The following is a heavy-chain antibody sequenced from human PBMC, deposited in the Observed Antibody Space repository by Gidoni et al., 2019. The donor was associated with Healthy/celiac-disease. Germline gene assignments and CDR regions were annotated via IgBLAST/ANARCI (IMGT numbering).Heavy chain of an antibody. CDR1: GGSISSSSYY. D-gene: IGHD4-4*01. J-gene: IGHJ5*02. V-gene: IGHV4-39*01. CDR2: IYYRGST. Sequence: QLQLQESGPGLVKPSETLSLTCTVSGGSISSSSYYWGWIRQPPGKGLEWSGSIYYRGSTYSIPSLKSRVTISVATSKNQFSLKLSSVTAADTAVYYCARHGVKWTKVLPTGFDPWGQGTLVTVSS. CDR3: ARHGVKWTKVLPTGFDP.